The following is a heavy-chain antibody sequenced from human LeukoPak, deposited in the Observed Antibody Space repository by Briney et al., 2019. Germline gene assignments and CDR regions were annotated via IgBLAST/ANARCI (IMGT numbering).Heavy chain of an antibody. J-gene: IGHJ3*02. CDR3: ARGSLGFDI. CDR2: ISYDGSNK. D-gene: IGHD3-3*01. V-gene: IGHV3-30*04. Sequence: SGGSLRLSCAASGFTFSSYAMHWVRQAPGKGLEWVAVISYDGSNKYYADSVKGRFTISRDNSKNTLYLQMNSLRAEDTAVYYCARGSLGFDIWGQGTMVTVSS. CDR1: GFTFSSYA.